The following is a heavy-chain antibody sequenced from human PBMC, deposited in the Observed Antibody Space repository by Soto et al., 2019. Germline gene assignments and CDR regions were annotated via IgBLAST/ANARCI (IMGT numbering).Heavy chain of an antibody. J-gene: IGHJ4*02. Sequence: EVQLLESGGGLVQPGGSLRLSCAASGFTFSSYAMSWVRQAPGKGLEWVSAISGSGGSTYYAGSVKGRFTISRDNSKNTLYLQMNSLRAEDTAVYYCAKGGVVVVAASDYWGQGTLVTVSS. D-gene: IGHD2-15*01. CDR1: GFTFSSYA. CDR2: ISGSGGST. V-gene: IGHV3-23*01. CDR3: AKGGVVVVAASDY.